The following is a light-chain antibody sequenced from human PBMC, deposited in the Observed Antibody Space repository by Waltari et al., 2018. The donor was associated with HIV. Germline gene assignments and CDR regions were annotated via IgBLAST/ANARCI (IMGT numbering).Light chain of an antibody. CDR3: QQTHTGVT. V-gene: IGKV1-39*01. CDR2: AAS. Sequence: DVQMTQSPSSLSASVGDRVSITCRANQSVSSYLNWYQQKPGRPPILLIYAASTLQNGVPSRFTGRGSGTDFTLAITGLQRDDFATYFCQQTHTGVTFGPGTTV. CDR1: QSVSSY. J-gene: IGKJ3*01.